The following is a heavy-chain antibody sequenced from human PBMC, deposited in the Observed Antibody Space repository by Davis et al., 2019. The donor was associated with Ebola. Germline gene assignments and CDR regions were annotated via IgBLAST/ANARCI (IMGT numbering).Heavy chain of an antibody. V-gene: IGHV3-23*01. CDR2: ISGSGGST. D-gene: IGHD6-6*01. CDR1: GGSISSSN. J-gene: IGHJ4*02. Sequence: GGSLRLSCAVSGGSISSSNWWSWVRQAPGKGLEWVSAISGSGGSTYYADSVKGRFTISRDNSKNTLYLQMNSLRAEDTAVYYCAKGSSYSSSYDYWGQGTLVTVSS. CDR3: AKGSSYSSSYDY.